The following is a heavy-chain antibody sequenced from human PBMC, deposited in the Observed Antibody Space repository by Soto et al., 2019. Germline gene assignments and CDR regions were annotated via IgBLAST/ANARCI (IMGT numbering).Heavy chain of an antibody. V-gene: IGHV3-23*01. Sequence: EVGLLESGGGLVQPGGSLRLSCVASGFTFNKYALAWVRQAPGRGLEWVSAISGSGASTYDADSVKGRFTISRDNSNNTLYLQMNNLRAEDTAIYYCAKTPGVITVITSFDHWGPGTQVTVSS. D-gene: IGHD3-16*01. CDR1: GFTFNKYA. CDR2: ISGSGAST. J-gene: IGHJ4*02. CDR3: AKTPGVITVITSFDH.